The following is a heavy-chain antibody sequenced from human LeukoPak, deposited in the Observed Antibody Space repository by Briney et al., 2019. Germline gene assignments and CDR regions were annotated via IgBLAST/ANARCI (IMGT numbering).Heavy chain of an antibody. CDR2: IHHDGAT. CDR1: GFTVSNNF. D-gene: IGHD2-2*01. CDR3: ARDCSSTSCYDAFDI. Sequence: PGGSLRLSCAASGFTVSNNFMAWVRQAPGKGLDWVSLIHHDGATYYADSLKGRFTISRDNAKNSLYLQMNSLRAEDTAVYYCARDCSSTSCYDAFDIWGQGTMVTVSS. V-gene: IGHV3-66*01. J-gene: IGHJ3*02.